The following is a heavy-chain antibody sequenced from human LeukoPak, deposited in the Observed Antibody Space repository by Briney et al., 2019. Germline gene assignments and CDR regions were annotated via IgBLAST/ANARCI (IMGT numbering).Heavy chain of an antibody. CDR2: IYGSGST. V-gene: IGHV4-59*01. CDR3: AREGTSGTNLNWFDP. Sequence: SETLSLTCTVSGGSISSYYWSWIRQPPGKGLEWIGHIYGSGSTNYNPSLKSRVTLSVDTSKNQFSLKLSSVTAADTAVYYCAREGTSGTNLNWFDPWGQGTLVTVSS. D-gene: IGHD1-1*01. CDR1: GGSISSYY. J-gene: IGHJ5*02.